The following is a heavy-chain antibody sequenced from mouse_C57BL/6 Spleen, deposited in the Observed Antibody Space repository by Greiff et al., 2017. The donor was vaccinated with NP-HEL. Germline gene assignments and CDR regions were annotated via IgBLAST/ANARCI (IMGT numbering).Heavy chain of an antibody. CDR2: IYWDDDK. V-gene: IGHV8-12*01. CDR1: GFSLSTSGMG. CDR3: ARGGSYDYDDGAWFAY. J-gene: IGHJ3*01. D-gene: IGHD2-4*01. Sequence: QVTLKESGPGILQSSQTLSLTCSFSGFSLSTSGMGVSWIRQPSGKGLEWLAHIYWDDDKRYNPSLKSRLTISKDTSRNQVFLKITSVDTADTATYYCARGGSYDYDDGAWFAYWGQGTLVTVSA.